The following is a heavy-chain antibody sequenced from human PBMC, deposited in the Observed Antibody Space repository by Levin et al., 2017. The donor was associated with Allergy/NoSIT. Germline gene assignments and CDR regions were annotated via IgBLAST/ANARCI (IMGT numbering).Heavy chain of an antibody. Sequence: PGGSLRLSCAASGFTFRSYAMSWVRQAPGKGLEWVSAITGSGNTTYYAGSVKGRFSISRDNSKNTLSLQMNSLRVEDPAGYYCAKAGAVAGSYYFDYWGQGTLVTVSS. CDR3: AKAGAVAGSYYFDY. CDR2: ITGSGNTT. J-gene: IGHJ4*02. D-gene: IGHD6-19*01. V-gene: IGHV3-23*01. CDR1: GFTFRSYA.